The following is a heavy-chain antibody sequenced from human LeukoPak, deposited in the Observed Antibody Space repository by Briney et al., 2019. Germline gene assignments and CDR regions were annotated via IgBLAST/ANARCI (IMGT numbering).Heavy chain of an antibody. CDR1: GYTFTGYY. D-gene: IGHD6-6*01. J-gene: IGHJ6*03. V-gene: IGHV1-2*02. CDR3: ARKSSSSDYYYYYMDV. Sequence: ASVKVSCKASGYTFTGYYMHWVRQAPGQGLEWMGWINPNSGGTNYAQKFQGRVTMTRDTSISTAYMELRSLRSDDTAVYYCARKSSSSDYYYYYMDVWGKGTTVTVSS. CDR2: INPNSGGT.